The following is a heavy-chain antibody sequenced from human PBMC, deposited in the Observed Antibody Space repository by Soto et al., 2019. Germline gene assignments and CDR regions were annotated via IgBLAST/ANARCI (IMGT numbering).Heavy chain of an antibody. CDR3: ARGDVVVPATDY. J-gene: IGHJ4*02. CDR2: IYYSGST. Sequence: SETLSLTCSVSGGSISSYYWSWIRQPPGKGLEWIGYIYYSGSTNYNPSLKSRVTISVDTSKNQFSLKLSSVTAADTAVYYCARGDVVVPATDYWGQGTLVTVSS. CDR1: GGSISSYY. V-gene: IGHV4-59*01. D-gene: IGHD2-2*01.